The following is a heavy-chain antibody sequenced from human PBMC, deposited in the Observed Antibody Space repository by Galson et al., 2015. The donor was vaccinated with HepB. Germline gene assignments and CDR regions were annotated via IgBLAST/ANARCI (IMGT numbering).Heavy chain of an antibody. CDR1: GYTFTGYY. D-gene: IGHD3-16*01. CDR2: INPHSGGT. Sequence: SVKVSCKASGYTFTGYYIHWVRQVPGQGLEWMGWINPHSGGTNYAQKFQGRVTMTRDTSVSTAYMELSSLRSDDTAVYYCASAARTYTTSCSPDFPWGQGTLVTVSS. CDR3: ASAARTYTTSCSPDFP. V-gene: IGHV1-2*02. J-gene: IGHJ5*02.